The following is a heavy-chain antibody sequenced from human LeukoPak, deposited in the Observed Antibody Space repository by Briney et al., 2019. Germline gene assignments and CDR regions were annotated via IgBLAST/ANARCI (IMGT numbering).Heavy chain of an antibody. D-gene: IGHD6-19*01. V-gene: IGHV4-30-4*01. J-gene: IGHJ6*02. CDR3: ARGPSGWYYDYYYYGMDV. Sequence: SETLSLTCTVSGGSISSGDYFWSWIRQPPGKGLEWIGEINHSGSTNYNPSLKSRVTISVDTSKNQFSLKLSSVTAADTAVYYCARGPSGWYYDYYYYGMDVWGQGTTVTVSS. CDR1: GGSISSGDYF. CDR2: INHSGST.